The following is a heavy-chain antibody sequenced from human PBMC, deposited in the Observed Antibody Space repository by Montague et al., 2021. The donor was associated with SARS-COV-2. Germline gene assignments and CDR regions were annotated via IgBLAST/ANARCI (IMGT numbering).Heavy chain of an antibody. V-gene: IGHV2-70*01. CDR2: IDWDDDK. CDR3: ARTDCSDGICRFDY. CDR1: GFSLGTSAMC. D-gene: IGHD2-15*01. Sequence: PALVKPTQTLTLTCTFSGFSLGTSAMCVSWIRQPPGKALEWLALIDWDDDKYYSTSLKTRLTISKDTSKNQVVLTMTSMDPVDTATYYCARTDCSDGICRFDYWGQGTLVTVPS. J-gene: IGHJ4*02.